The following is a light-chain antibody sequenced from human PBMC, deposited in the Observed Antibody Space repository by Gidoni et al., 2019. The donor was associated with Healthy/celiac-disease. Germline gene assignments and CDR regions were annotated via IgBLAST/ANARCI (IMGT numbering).Light chain of an antibody. Sequence: QSVLTKPTSASGTPGQSVTISCSGSSSNIGSNTVNWDQQLPGTAPKLLIYSNNQRPSGVPDRVSGSKSVTSASLAISGLQAEDEAEYYCAAWDDSLNGVVFGGGTKLTVL. V-gene: IGLV1-44*01. J-gene: IGLJ2*01. CDR2: SNN. CDR1: SSNIGSNT. CDR3: AAWDDSLNGVV.